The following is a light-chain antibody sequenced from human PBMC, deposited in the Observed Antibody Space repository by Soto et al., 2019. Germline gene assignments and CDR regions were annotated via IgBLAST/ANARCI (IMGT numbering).Light chain of an antibody. CDR3: QSYDSSLSVKV. Sequence: QSALIQPASVSGSPGQSITISCTGTSSDVGGYNYVSWYQQHPGKAPKLMIYEVSNRPSGVPDRFSGSKSGTSASLAITGLQAEDEADYYCQSYDSSLSVKVFGGGTKLTVL. CDR1: SSDVGGYNY. V-gene: IGLV2-14*01. CDR2: EVS. J-gene: IGLJ3*02.